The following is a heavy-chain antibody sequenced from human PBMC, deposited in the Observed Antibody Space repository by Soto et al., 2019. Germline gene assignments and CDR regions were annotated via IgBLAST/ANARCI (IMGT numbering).Heavy chain of an antibody. CDR1: GGSISSSNW. V-gene: IGHV4-4*02. D-gene: IGHD3-10*01. CDR2: THHSGTT. J-gene: IGHJ4*02. CDR3: AREGSGSSFFDY. Sequence: SETLSLTCAVSGGSISSSNWWSWVRQPPGMRLEWIGETHHSGTTNYNPSLKSRVTISVDKSKNQFSLKLSSVTAADTALYYYAREGSGSSFFDYWGQGTLVTVSS.